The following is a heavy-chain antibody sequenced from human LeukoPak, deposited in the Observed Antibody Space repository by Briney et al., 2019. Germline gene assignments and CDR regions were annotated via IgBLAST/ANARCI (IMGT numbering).Heavy chain of an antibody. CDR3: VKGLGGYAASAGLYY. CDR2: ISGSGGST. V-gene: IGHV3-23*01. J-gene: IGHJ4*02. CDR1: GFTFSSYA. D-gene: IGHD5-12*01. Sequence: PGGSLRLSCAASGFTFSSYAMSWVRQAPGKGLEWVSAISGSGGSTYYADSVKGRFTISRDNSKSTLYLQMNSLRAEDTAVYYCVKGLGGYAASAGLYYWGQGTLVTVSS.